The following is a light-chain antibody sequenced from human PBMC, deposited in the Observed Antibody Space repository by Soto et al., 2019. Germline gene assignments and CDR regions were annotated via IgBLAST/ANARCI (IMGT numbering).Light chain of an antibody. CDR2: AAS. J-gene: IGKJ2*01. V-gene: IGKV1-39*01. CDR1: QSITNN. CDR3: QQTYSAPYS. Sequence: DLQMTQSPSSLSASVGDRVTITCRASQSITNNLNWYQQKPGKAPKLLIYAASSLENGVPSSFSGSVSGTDFTLTISSLQPEDFATYYCQQTYSAPYSFGQGTKLEIK.